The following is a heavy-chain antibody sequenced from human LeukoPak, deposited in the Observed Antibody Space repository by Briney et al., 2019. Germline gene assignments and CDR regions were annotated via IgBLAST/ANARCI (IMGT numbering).Heavy chain of an antibody. CDR2: ISSSSSYI. CDR1: GFTFSSYS. Sequence: GGSLRLPCAASGFTFSSYSMNWVRQAPGKGLEWVSSISSSSSYIYYADSVKGRFTISRDNAKNSLYLQMNSLRAEDTAVYYCARDKTVLNFDYWGQGTLVTVSS. CDR3: ARDKTVLNFDY. J-gene: IGHJ4*02. D-gene: IGHD4/OR15-4a*01. V-gene: IGHV3-21*01.